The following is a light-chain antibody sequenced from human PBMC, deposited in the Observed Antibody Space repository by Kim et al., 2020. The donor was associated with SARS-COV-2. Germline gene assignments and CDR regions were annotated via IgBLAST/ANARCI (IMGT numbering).Light chain of an antibody. CDR2: GAC. CDR1: QSLCGTY. V-gene: IGKV3D-20*02. J-gene: IGKJ2*01. CDR3: QQRSNWPPGYT. Sequence: EIVLTQSPDTLSLSPGKGATPPCRASQSLCGTYLSSCGQVQGQSPRFLVSGACNRAAAIPDSFSGSGSGTDFTLTLSRLEPEDFAVYYCQQRSNWPPGYTFGQGTKLEI.